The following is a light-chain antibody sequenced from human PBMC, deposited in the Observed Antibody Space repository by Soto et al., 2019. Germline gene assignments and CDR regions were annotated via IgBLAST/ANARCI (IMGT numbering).Light chain of an antibody. V-gene: IGKV3-20*01. CDR1: QSVSSSY. J-gene: IGKJ4*01. CDR2: GAS. Sequence: IVLTQSPGTPSLSPGERATLSCRARQSVSSSYLAWYQQKPGQAPRLLIYGASSRATGIPDRFSGSGSGTDFTLTISRLEPEDFAVYYCQQYGSPPGLTFGGGTKVDIK. CDR3: QQYGSPPGLT.